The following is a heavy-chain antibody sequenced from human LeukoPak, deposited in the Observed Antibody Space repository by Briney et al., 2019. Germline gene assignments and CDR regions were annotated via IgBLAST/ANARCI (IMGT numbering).Heavy chain of an antibody. CDR1: GGTFSSYA. CDR3: ARVEYYYDSSGYWDAFDI. V-gene: IGHV1-69*01. D-gene: IGHD3-22*01. CDR2: IIPIFGTA. J-gene: IGHJ3*02. Sequence: SVKVSCKASGGTFSSYAISWVRQAPGQGLEWMGGIIPIFGTASYAQKFQGRVTITADESTSTAYMELSSLRSEDTAVYYCARVEYYYDSSGYWDAFDIWGQGTMVTVSS.